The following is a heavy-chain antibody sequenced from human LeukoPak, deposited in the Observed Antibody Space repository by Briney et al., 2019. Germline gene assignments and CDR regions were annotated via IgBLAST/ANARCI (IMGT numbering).Heavy chain of an antibody. CDR1: GGSISGYY. J-gene: IGHJ3*02. CDR3: ARHLIVVVPAAHDAFDI. Sequence: SETLSLTCTVSGGSISGYYWSWIRQAPGKGLEWIGYIYTSGSTNYNPSLKSRVTISVDTSKNQFSLKLSSVTAADTAVYYCARHLIVVVPAAHDAFDIWGQGTMVTVSS. D-gene: IGHD2-2*01. CDR2: IYTSGST. V-gene: IGHV4-4*09.